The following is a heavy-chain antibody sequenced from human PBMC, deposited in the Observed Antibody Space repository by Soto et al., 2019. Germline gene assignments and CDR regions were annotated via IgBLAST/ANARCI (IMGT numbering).Heavy chain of an antibody. J-gene: IGHJ6*02. CDR2: IYPGDSDT. V-gene: IGHV5-51*01. D-gene: IGHD3-22*01. CDR1: GYSFTSYW. Sequence: PGESLKISCKGSGYSFTSYWIGWVRQMPGKGLEWMGIIYPGDSDTRYSPSFQGQVTISADKSISTAYLQWSSLKASDTAMYYCARQYDSSGYYYPYYYYYYGMDVWGQGTTVTVSS. CDR3: ARQYDSSGYYYPYYYYYYGMDV.